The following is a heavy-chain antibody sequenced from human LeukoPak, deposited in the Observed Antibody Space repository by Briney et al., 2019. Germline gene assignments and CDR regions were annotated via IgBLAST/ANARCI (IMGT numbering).Heavy chain of an antibody. V-gene: IGHV3-30*02. CDR3: AKTYGYSSGWYQMYYFDY. J-gene: IGHJ4*02. D-gene: IGHD6-19*01. CDR2: IRYDGSNK. CDR1: GFTFSSYG. Sequence: GGSLRLSCAAPGFTFSSYGMHWVRQAPGKGLEWVTFIRYDGSNKYYADSVKGRFTISRDNSKNTLYLQMNSLRAEDTAVYYCAKTYGYSSGWYQMYYFDYWGQGTLVTVSS.